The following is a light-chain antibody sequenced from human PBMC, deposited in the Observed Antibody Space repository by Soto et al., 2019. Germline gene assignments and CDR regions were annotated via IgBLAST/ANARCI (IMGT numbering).Light chain of an antibody. CDR1: HSVSTTY. J-gene: IGKJ3*01. Sequence: ETVLTQSPGTLSLSPGERATLSCRDSHSVSTTYLAWYQQKPGQAPRLLIYGASTRATGIPDRFSGSGSGTDFTLTISRLEPDDFAVYYCQHYGRSPGLFTFGPGTKVDIK. CDR2: GAS. V-gene: IGKV3-20*01. CDR3: QHYGRSPGLFT.